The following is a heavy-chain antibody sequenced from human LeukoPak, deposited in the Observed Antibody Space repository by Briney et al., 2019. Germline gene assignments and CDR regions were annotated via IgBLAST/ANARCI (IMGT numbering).Heavy chain of an antibody. V-gene: IGHV4-4*07. CDR3: AITLGYGRFDP. CDR2: IFASGST. J-gene: IGHJ5*02. D-gene: IGHD1-1*01. CDR1: GGXISSDS. Sequence: SETLSLTCTVSGGXISSDSCSWIRQSAGKGLEWIGHIFASGSTNYNPSLKSRVTMSVDTSKNQFSLHLSSVTAADTAVYYCAITLGYGRFDPWGQGTLVTVSS.